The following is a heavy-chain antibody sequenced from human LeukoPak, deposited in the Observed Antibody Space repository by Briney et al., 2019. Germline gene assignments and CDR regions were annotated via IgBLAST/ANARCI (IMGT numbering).Heavy chain of an antibody. CDR3: ARTDYYGSGSYKFDP. CDR1: GFIFSDHY. D-gene: IGHD3-10*01. CDR2: ISSSGSTI. V-gene: IGHV3-11*04. Sequence: TGGSLRLSCAASGFIFSDHYMSWIRQAPGKGLEWLSYISSSGSTIYYADSVKGRFTISRDNAKNSLYLQMNSLRAEDTAVYYCARTDYYGSGSYKFDPWGQGTLVTVSS. J-gene: IGHJ5*02.